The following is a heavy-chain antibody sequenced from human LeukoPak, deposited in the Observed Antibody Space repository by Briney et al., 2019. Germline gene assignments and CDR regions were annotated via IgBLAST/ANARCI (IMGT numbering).Heavy chain of an antibody. V-gene: IGHV3-7*01. CDR2: IKQDGSEK. D-gene: IGHD3-9*01. J-gene: IGHJ4*02. CDR1: GFTFSSYW. Sequence: GGSLRLSCAASGFTFSSYWMSWVRQAPGKGLEWVANIKQDGSEKYYVDSVKGRFTISRDNAKNSLYLQMNSLRAEDTAVYYCARVVYYDILTGYFKYFDYWGPGTVVTVSS. CDR3: ARVVYYDILTGYFKYFDY.